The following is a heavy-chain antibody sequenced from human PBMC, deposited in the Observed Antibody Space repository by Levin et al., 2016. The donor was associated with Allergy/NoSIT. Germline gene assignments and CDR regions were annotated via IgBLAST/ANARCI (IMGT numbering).Heavy chain of an antibody. CDR1: GFTFSSYS. CDR3: ARDWYSSGRHMYYFDS. D-gene: IGHD6-19*01. CDR2: ISSSSSYI. J-gene: IGHJ4*02. Sequence: GESLKISCAASGFTFSSYSMNWVRQAPGKGLEWVSSISSSSSYIYNANSVKGRFTISRDNAKNSLYLQMNSLRPEDTAVYYCARDWYSSGRHMYYFDSWGQGTLVTVSS. V-gene: IGHV3-21*01.